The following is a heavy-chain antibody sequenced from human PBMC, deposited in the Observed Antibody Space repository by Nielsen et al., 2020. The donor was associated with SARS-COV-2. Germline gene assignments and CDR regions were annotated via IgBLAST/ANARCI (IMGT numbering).Heavy chain of an antibody. V-gene: IGHV3-30*19. J-gene: IGHJ6*02. CDR3: AKERGSGSPRRGSYYYGMDV. D-gene: IGHD3-10*01. Sequence: GESLKISCAASGFTFSSYGMHWVRQAPGKGLEWVAVISYDGSNKYYADSVKGRFTISRDNSKNTLYLQMNSLRAEDTAVYYCAKERGSGSPRRGSYYYGMDVWGQGTTVTVSS. CDR1: GFTFSSYG. CDR2: ISYDGSNK.